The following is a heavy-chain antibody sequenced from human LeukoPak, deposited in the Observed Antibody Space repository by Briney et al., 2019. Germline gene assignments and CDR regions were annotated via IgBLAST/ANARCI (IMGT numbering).Heavy chain of an antibody. Sequence: ASVKVSCKASGGTFSSYAISWVRQAPGQGLEWMGGIIPIFGTANYAQKFQGRVTITADESTSTAYMELSSLRSEDTAVYYCARRCIVGATCAFDIWGQGTMVTVSS. CDR1: GGTFSSYA. CDR3: ARRCIVGATCAFDI. V-gene: IGHV1-69*13. D-gene: IGHD1-26*01. CDR2: IIPIFGTA. J-gene: IGHJ3*02.